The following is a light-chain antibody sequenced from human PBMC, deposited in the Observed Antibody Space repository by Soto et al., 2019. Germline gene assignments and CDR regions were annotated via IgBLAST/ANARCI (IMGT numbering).Light chain of an antibody. CDR2: GAS. V-gene: IGKV3-20*01. Sequence: EIVLTQPPGTLSLSPGERATLSCRASQIVSNTYLAWYQQKPGQAPRLLIYGASNRATGIPDRFSGSGSGKVTIIIISRQAHEDVAEYYCQHYGSPQSFGQGTKVDIK. CDR3: QHYGSPQS. CDR1: QIVSNTY. J-gene: IGKJ1*01.